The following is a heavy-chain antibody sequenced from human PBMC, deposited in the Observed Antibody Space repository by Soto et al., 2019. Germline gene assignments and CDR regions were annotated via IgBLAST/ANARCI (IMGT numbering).Heavy chain of an antibody. CDR3: ARDVLGGYYDSSGYNYYYGMGV. CDR1: GFTVSSNY. V-gene: IGHV3-53*01. Sequence: GGSLRLSCAASGFTVSSNYMSWVRQAPGKGLEWVSVIYSGGSTYYADSVKGRFTISRDNSKNTLYLQMNSLRAEDTAVYYCARDVLGGYYDSSGYNYYYGMGVWGQGTTVTVSS. CDR2: IYSGGST. J-gene: IGHJ6*02. D-gene: IGHD3-22*01.